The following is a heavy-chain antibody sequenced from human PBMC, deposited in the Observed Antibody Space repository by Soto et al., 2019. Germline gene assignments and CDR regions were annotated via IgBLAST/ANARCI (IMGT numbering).Heavy chain of an antibody. CDR1: GYTFSDYY. Sequence: ASVKVSCKASGYTFSDYYMHWVRQAPGQGLEWMGWINPNSGSTEYAPKFQGRVTMTTDTSISTAYMDLTSLRSNDTALYYCARGPRTQLGFPFAHWSQGSLVNVSS. D-gene: IGHD3-10*01. CDR2: INPNSGST. J-gene: IGHJ4*02. V-gene: IGHV1-2*02. CDR3: ARGPRTQLGFPFAH.